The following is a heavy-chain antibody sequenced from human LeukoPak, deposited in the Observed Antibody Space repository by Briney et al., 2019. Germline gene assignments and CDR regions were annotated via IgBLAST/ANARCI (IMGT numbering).Heavy chain of an antibody. D-gene: IGHD5-12*01. CDR1: GYSFTKNW. CDR2: IYPPDSDT. J-gene: IGHJ4*02. CDR3: ARQKGSMVATPFDY. V-gene: IGHV5-51*01. Sequence: GESLKISCKGSGYSFTKNWIGWVRQMPGKGLEWMGIIYPPDSDTRYGRSFQGQVIISADKSISTAYLQWSSLKASDTAMYYCARQKGSMVATPFDYWGQGTLVTVSS.